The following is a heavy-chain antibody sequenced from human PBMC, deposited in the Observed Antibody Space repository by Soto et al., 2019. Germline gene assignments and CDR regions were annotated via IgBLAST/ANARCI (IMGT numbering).Heavy chain of an antibody. CDR1: GGSISSSNW. Sequence: SETLSLTCAVSGGSISSSNWWSWVRQPPGKGLEWIGEIYHSGSTNYNPSLKSRVTISVDKSKNQFSLKLSSVTAADTAVYYCARAYCGGDCYYYYYYYGMDVWGQGTTVTVSS. CDR3: ARAYCGGDCYYYYYYYGMDV. J-gene: IGHJ6*02. D-gene: IGHD2-21*02. V-gene: IGHV4-4*02. CDR2: IYHSGST.